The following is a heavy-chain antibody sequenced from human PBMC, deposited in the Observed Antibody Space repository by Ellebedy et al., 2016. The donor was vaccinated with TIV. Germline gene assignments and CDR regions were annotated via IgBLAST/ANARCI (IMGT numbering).Heavy chain of an antibody. J-gene: IGHJ5*02. CDR2: VYSSGST. CDR1: GGSIGTYY. CDR3: ARDTTDYYYGSGSYYKWFDP. Sequence: SETLSLTCTVSGGSIGTYYWSWIRQPPGKGLEWIGYVYSSGSTNYNPSLKSRVTISVDTSKNQFSLKLSSVTAADTAVYYCARDTTDYYYGSGSYYKWFDPWGQGTLVTVSS. D-gene: IGHD3-10*01. V-gene: IGHV4-59*01.